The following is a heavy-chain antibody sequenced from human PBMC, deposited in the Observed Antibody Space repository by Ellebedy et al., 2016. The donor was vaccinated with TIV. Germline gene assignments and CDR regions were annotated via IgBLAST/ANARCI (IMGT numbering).Heavy chain of an antibody. CDR2: ISVYNGNT. CDR3: ARDPRGTTVVLPFDP. D-gene: IGHD4-23*01. V-gene: IGHV1-18*01. J-gene: IGHJ5*02. Sequence: AASVTVSCKASGYTFTSYGISWVRQAPGQGLEWMGWISVYNGNTNYAQKRQGRVTMTTDTSTSTAYMELRSLRPDDTAVYYCARDPRGTTVVLPFDPWGQGTLVTVSS. CDR1: GYTFTSYG.